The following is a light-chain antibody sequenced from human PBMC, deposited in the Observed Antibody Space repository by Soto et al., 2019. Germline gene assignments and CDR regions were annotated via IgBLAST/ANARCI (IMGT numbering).Light chain of an antibody. CDR2: DVS. CDR3: QQYHDWPLT. CDR1: QSVSIN. Sequence: EIVMTQSPATLSVSPGEIATLSCSAIQSVSINFAWYQQRPAQAPRLLIYDVSTRATGVPTRFSGSGSGTEFTLTISSLQSEDFAVYYCQQYHDWPLTFGGETIVEIK. V-gene: IGKV3D-15*01. J-gene: IGKJ4*01.